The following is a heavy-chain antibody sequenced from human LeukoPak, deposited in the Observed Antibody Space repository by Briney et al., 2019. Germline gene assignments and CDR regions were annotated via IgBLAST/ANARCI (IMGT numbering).Heavy chain of an antibody. D-gene: IGHD3-10*01. CDR2: LGGLSESV. J-gene: IGHJ6*02. Sequence: GGSLRLSCAASGFVFSNYAMTWVRQAPGKGLEWVSILGGLSESVYYPDSVKGRFTVSRDNSKDTLYLEINSLRGEDTATYYCARRWLGDPYGMDVWGQGTTVTVSS. CDR1: GFVFSNYA. CDR3: ARRWLGDPYGMDV. V-gene: IGHV3-23*01.